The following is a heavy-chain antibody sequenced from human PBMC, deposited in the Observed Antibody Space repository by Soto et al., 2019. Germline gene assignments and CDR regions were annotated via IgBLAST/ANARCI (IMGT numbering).Heavy chain of an antibody. V-gene: IGHV3-7*05. Sequence: PGGSLRLSCAASGFTFSTYWMIWVRQTPGKGLEWVANINEDGSERYYVDSVKGRFTISRDNAKNSLYLQMNSLRGEDTAVYYSARVWFPDYWGQGTLVTVSS. CDR3: ARVWFPDY. CDR1: GFTFSTYW. D-gene: IGHD2-21*01. J-gene: IGHJ4*02. CDR2: INEDGSER.